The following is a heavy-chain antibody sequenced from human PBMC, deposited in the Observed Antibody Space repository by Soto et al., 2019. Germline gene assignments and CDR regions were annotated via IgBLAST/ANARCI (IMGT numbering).Heavy chain of an antibody. CDR1: GFTFSSYA. V-gene: IGHV3-30-3*01. J-gene: IGHJ6*02. CDR3: ARDGSSSGYYYYGMDV. CDR2: ISYDGSNK. D-gene: IGHD6-6*01. Sequence: GGSLRLSCAASGFTFSSYAMHWVRQAPGKGLEWVAVISYDGSNKYYEDSVKGRFTISRDNSKNTLYLQMNSLRAEDTAVYYCARDGSSSGYYYYGMDVWGQGTTVTVSS.